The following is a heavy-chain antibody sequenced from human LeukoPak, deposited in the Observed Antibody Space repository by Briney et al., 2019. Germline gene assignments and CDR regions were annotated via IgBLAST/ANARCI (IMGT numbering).Heavy chain of an antibody. D-gene: IGHD3-16*01. V-gene: IGHV3-23*01. Sequence: GGSLRLSCAASGFTFSTYAMSWVRQAPGKGLEWVSAINGRGDNTYYADFVKGRFTISRDNSKSTVFLQMNSLRTEDTAVYYCAKDRVSPGFNLFDPWGQGTLVIVSS. CDR3: AKDRVSPGFNLFDP. CDR2: INGRGDNT. CDR1: GFTFSTYA. J-gene: IGHJ5*02.